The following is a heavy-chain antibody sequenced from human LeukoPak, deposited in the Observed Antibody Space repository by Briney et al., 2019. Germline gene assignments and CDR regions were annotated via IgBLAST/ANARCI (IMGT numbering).Heavy chain of an antibody. CDR2: ISAYNGNT. Sequence: ASVKVSCKASGYTFTNYGISWVRQAPGQGLEWMGWISAYNGNTNYAQKLQGRVTMTTDTSTSTAYMELRSLTSADTAVYYCARSPDYYGSGSYYPPRRFDYWGQGTLVTVSS. CDR1: GYTFTNYG. J-gene: IGHJ4*02. V-gene: IGHV1-18*01. D-gene: IGHD3-10*01. CDR3: ARSPDYYGSGSYYPPRRFDY.